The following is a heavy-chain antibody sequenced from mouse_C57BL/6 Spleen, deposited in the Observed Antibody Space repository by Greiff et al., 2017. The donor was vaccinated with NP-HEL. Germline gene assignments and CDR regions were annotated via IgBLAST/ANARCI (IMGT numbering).Heavy chain of an antibody. Sequence: EVQLQHSGPELVKPGASVKMSCKASGYTFTDYNMHWVKQSHGKSLEWIGYINPNNGGTSYNQKFKGKATLTVNKSSSTAYMELRSLTSEDSAVYYCARWAFGLWSIYFDYWGQGTTLTVSS. D-gene: IGHD3-1*01. CDR3: ARWAFGLWSIYFDY. V-gene: IGHV1-22*01. CDR1: GYTFTDYN. CDR2: INPNNGGT. J-gene: IGHJ2*01.